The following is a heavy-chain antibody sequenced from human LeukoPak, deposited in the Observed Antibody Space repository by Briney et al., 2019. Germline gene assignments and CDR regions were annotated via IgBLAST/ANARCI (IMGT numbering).Heavy chain of an antibody. Sequence: PSETLSLTCTVSGGSISSSSYYWSWIRQPPGKGLEWIGEINHSGSTNYNPSLKSRVTISVDTPKNQFSLKLSSVTAADTAVYYCARLNRRYSRLNYFDYWGQGTLVTVSS. J-gene: IGHJ4*02. CDR2: INHSGST. D-gene: IGHD3-9*01. V-gene: IGHV4-39*07. CDR3: ARLNRRYSRLNYFDY. CDR1: GGSISSSSYY.